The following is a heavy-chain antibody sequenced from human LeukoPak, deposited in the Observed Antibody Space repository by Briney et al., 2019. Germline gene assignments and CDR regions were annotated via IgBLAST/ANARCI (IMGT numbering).Heavy chain of an antibody. Sequence: ASVKVSCKASGYTFTGYYMHWVRQAPGQGLEWMGGIIPIFGTANYAQKFQGRVTITADESTSTAYMELSSLRSEDTAVYYCARVTAMDPNYYYYYMDVWGKGTTVTVSS. V-gene: IGHV1-69*13. D-gene: IGHD5-18*01. CDR1: GYTFTGYY. CDR3: ARVTAMDPNYYYYYMDV. CDR2: IIPIFGTA. J-gene: IGHJ6*03.